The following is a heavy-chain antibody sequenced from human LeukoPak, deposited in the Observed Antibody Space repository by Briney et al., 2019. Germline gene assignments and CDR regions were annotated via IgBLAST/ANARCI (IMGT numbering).Heavy chain of an antibody. D-gene: IGHD3-16*02. CDR3: ARGVSGDYVWGSYRPGHFWYFDL. CDR1: GGSISSGGYS. Sequence: SQTLSLTCAVSGGSISSGGYSWSWIRQPPGKGLEWIGYIYHSGSTYYNPSLKSRVTISVDRSKNQFSLKLSSVTAADTAVYYCARGVSGDYVWGSYRPGHFWYFDLWGRGTLITVSS. V-gene: IGHV4-30-2*01. CDR2: IYHSGST. J-gene: IGHJ2*01.